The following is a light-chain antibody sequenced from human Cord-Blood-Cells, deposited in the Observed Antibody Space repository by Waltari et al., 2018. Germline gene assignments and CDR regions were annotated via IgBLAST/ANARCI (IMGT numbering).Light chain of an antibody. J-gene: IGKJ4*01. CDR2: AAS. Sequence: IQMTQSPSSVPASVGDRVTITCRASQSISSSLNWYLQKPGKAPELLIYAASSLQSGVPSRFSGSGSGTDFTLTISSLQPEDFATYYCQQSYSTPLTFGGGTKVEIK. CDR3: QQSYSTPLT. CDR1: QSISSS. V-gene: IGKV1-39*01.